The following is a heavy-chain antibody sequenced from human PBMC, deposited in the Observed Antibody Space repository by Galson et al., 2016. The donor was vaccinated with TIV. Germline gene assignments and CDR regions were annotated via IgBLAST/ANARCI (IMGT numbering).Heavy chain of an antibody. Sequence: SLRLSCAASGFTFSIYSMNWVRQAPGKGLEWVSSVSSRDGSIYHADSVKGRFTISRDNAKNSLYLQMNSLRDVDTAMYYCAYRGYAYGWWYFDLWGRGTLVTVSS. J-gene: IGHJ2*01. D-gene: IGHD5-18*01. CDR1: GFTFSIYS. CDR2: VSSRDGSI. V-gene: IGHV3-21*01. CDR3: AYRGYAYGWWYFDL.